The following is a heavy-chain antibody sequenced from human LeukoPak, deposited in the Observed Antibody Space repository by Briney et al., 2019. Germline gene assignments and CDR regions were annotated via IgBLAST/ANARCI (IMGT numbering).Heavy chain of an antibody. CDR1: GFSFSTYS. CDR3: ATDSPETAAFDY. CDR2: IVGSSRNI. D-gene: IGHD1-1*01. Sequence: GGSLRLSCTASGFSFSTYSMNWVRQAPGKGLDWVSYIVGSSRNIYYADSVKGRFTISRDNAKNSLYLQMDSLRAEDTAVYHCATDSPETAAFDYWGQGTLVTVSS. J-gene: IGHJ4*02. V-gene: IGHV3-48*04.